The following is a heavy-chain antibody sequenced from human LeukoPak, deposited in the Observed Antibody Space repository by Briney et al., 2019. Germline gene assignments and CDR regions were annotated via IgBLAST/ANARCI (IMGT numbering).Heavy chain of an antibody. CDR1: GGSTSSSSYY. CDR2: VFYSGST. D-gene: IGHD6-19*01. V-gene: IGHV4-39*01. J-gene: IGHJ4*02. Sequence: PSETLSLTCIVSGGSTSSSSYYWAWIRQSPGKGLEWIGSVFYSGSTYYNPSLKSRVTISVDTSKNQFSLKMTSVTAADTAVYYCVRQTYSSGWNSWGQGTPVTVSS. CDR3: VRQTYSSGWNS.